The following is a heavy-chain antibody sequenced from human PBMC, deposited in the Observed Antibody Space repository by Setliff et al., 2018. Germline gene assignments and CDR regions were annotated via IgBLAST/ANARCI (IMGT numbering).Heavy chain of an antibody. D-gene: IGHD6-6*01. CDR3: ALEYSNSSPTVYYYMDV. J-gene: IGHJ6*03. Sequence: GASVKVSCKASGGTFSSYAISWVRQAPGQGLEWMGGIIPIFGTANYVEKFQGRVTITADKSTSTAYMELSRLTSEDTAVYYCALEYSNSSPTVYYYMDVWGKGTTVTAP. CDR2: IIPIFGTA. V-gene: IGHV1-69*06. CDR1: GGTFSSYA.